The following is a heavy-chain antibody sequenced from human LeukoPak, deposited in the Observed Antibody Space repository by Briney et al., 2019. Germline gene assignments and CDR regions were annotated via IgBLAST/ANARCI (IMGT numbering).Heavy chain of an antibody. Sequence: ASVKVSCKASGYTFTGYDINWVRQAAGQGLEWMGWMNPNNSNTGYAQKFQGRLTITRDTSINTPYMELRSLISDDTAVYYCARAPEGYCRSTKCSTAEYFQHWGQGTLVTVSS. J-gene: IGHJ1*01. D-gene: IGHD2-2*01. CDR3: ARAPEGYCRSTKCSTAEYFQH. CDR1: GYTFTGYD. V-gene: IGHV1-8*02. CDR2: MNPNNSNT.